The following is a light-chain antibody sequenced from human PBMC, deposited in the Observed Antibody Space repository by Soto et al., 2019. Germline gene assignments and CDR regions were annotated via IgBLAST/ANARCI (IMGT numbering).Light chain of an antibody. CDR3: QQYTNYPWT. Sequence: DIQMTQSPSTLSASAGDRATITCRASQSIRCCFAWFQQKPGKAPRLLIYEASRLESGVPSRISGSGSGTEFTLTISSLQPDDFATYYCQQYTNYPWTFGQGTKVEIK. J-gene: IGKJ1*01. V-gene: IGKV1-5*03. CDR1: QSIRCC. CDR2: EAS.